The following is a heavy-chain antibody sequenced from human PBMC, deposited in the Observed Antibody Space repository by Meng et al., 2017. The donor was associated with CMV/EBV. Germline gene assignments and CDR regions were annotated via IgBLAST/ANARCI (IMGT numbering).Heavy chain of an antibody. V-gene: IGHV4-30-4*08. CDR3: ARDNRRGGVDY. CDR1: GGSISSGDYY. D-gene: IGHD3-3*01. Sequence: QVQLQASGPGLVKPSQTLSFTCTVSGGSISSGDYYWSWIRQPPGKGLEWIGYIYYSGGTYYNPSLKSRVTISVDTSKNQFSLKLSSVTAADTAVYYCARDNRRGGVDYWGQGTLVTVSS. J-gene: IGHJ4*02. CDR2: IYYSGGT.